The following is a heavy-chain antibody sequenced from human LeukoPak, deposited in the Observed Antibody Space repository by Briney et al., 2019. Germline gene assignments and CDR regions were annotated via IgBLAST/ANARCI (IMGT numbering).Heavy chain of an antibody. D-gene: IGHD6-6*01. CDR3: ARSGYGSSSYFDY. CDR2: ISNDGTRQ. V-gene: IGHV3-30*04. CDR1: GFPXSTSA. Sequence: SLRLSXAASGFPXSTSAMYWVRQAPGKGLEWVAAISNDGTRQHYTESVKGRFTVSRDNSKSTLHLQMDSLRIDDAALYYCARSGYGSSSYFDYWGQGTLVTVSS. J-gene: IGHJ4*02.